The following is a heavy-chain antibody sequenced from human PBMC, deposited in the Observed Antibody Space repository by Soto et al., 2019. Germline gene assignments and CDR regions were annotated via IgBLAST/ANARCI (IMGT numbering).Heavy chain of an antibody. CDR2: IIPIFGTA. J-gene: IGHJ3*02. D-gene: IGHD2-8*01. CDR1: GGTFSSYA. V-gene: IGHV1-69*01. CDR3: ARTSGGVLMVYASYAFDI. Sequence: QVQLVQSGAEVKKPGSSVKVSCKASGGTFSSYAISWVRQAPGQGLEWMGGIIPIFGTANYAQKVQGRVTITPDESTSTAYMELSSLRSEDTAVYYCARTSGGVLMVYASYAFDIWGQGTMVTVSS.